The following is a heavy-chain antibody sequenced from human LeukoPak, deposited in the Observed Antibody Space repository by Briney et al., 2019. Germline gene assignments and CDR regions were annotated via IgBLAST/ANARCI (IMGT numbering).Heavy chain of an antibody. J-gene: IGHJ4*02. CDR1: GFTFSSYG. CDR3: AKDWRLLWFGELPDY. D-gene: IGHD3-10*01. CDR2: ISYDGSNK. V-gene: IGHV3-30*18. Sequence: GGSLRLSCAASGFTFSSYGMHWVRQAPGKGLEWVAVISYDGSNKYYADSVKGRFTISRDNSKNTLCLQMNSLRAEDTAVYYCAKDWRLLWFGELPDYWGQGTLVTVSS.